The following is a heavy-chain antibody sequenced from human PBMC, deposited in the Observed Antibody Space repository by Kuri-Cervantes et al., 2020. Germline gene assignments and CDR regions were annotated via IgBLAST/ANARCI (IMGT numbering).Heavy chain of an antibody. CDR3: ARAHYYGSGSYRY. CDR2: IIPIFGTA. Sequence: SVKVSCKASGYTFTSYDINWVRQATGQGLEWMGGIIPIFGTANYAQKFQGRVTITADESTSTAYMELSSLRSEDTAVYYCARAHYYGSGSYRYWGQGTLVTVSS. V-gene: IGHV1-69*13. J-gene: IGHJ4*02. CDR1: GYTFTSYD. D-gene: IGHD3-10*01.